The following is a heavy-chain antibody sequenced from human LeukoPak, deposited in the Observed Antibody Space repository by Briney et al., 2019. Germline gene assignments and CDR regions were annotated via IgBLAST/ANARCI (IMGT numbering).Heavy chain of an antibody. D-gene: IGHD2-2*01. CDR3: ARRGGYCSSTSCYDPPQNNWFDP. Sequence: PSETLSLTCAVYRGSFSGYYWSWIRQPPGKGLEWIGEINHSGSTNYNPSLKGRVTISVDTSKNQFSLKLSSVTAADTAVYYCARRGGYCSSTSCYDPPQNNWFDPWGQGTLVTVSS. CDR1: RGSFSGYY. CDR2: INHSGST. J-gene: IGHJ5*02. V-gene: IGHV4-34*01.